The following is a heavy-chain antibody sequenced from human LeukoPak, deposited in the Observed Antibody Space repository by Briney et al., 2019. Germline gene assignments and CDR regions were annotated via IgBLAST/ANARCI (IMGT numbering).Heavy chain of an antibody. D-gene: IGHD5-18*01. V-gene: IGHV1-46*01. Sequence: GASVKVSCKASGYTFTSYYMHWVRQAPGQGLEWMGIINPSDGSTSYAQKFQGRVTMTRDMSTSTVYMELSSLRSEDAAVYYCARDWGRSGLQLWLYSFDYWGQGTLVTVSS. CDR2: INPSDGST. CDR1: GYTFTSYY. CDR3: ARDWGRSGLQLWLYSFDY. J-gene: IGHJ4*02.